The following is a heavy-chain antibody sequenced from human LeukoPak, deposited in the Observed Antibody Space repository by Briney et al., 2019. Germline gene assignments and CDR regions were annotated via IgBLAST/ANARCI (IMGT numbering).Heavy chain of an antibody. Sequence: GASVKVSCKASGYTFTGYYMHWVRQAPGQGLEWMGRINPNRGGTNYAQKFQGRVTMTRDTSISTAYMELSRLRSDDTAVYYCARAGDSSGYYYGAFDIWGQGTMVTVSS. CDR3: ARAGDSSGYYYGAFDI. V-gene: IGHV1-2*06. D-gene: IGHD3-22*01. CDR2: INPNRGGT. J-gene: IGHJ3*02. CDR1: GYTFTGYY.